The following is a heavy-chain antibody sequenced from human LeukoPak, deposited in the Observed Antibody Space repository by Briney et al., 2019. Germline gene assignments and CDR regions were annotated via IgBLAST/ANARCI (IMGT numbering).Heavy chain of an antibody. J-gene: IGHJ4*02. V-gene: IGHV3-7*01. CDR3: ARSGSYYDSSGYYFDY. CDR1: VFTFSTYC. D-gene: IGHD3-22*01. CDR2: IKHVGSEK. Sequence: GGSLRLSCAPSVFTFSTYCMSCVPEARGGGGEWVANIKHVGSEKYYMDSVKGRFTISRDNAKNSLYLQMNSLRAEDTAVYYCARSGSYYDSSGYYFDYWGQGALVTVSS.